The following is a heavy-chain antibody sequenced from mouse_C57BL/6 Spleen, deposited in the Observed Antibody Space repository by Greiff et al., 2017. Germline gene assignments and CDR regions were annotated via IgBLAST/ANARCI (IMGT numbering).Heavy chain of an antibody. CDR1: GYTFTSYW. V-gene: IGHV1-52*01. CDR3: ALDSSGYAYATHY. CDR2: IDPSDSET. D-gene: IGHD3-2*02. J-gene: IGHJ4*01. Sequence: VQLQQPWAELVRPGSSVKLSCKASGYTFTSYWMHWVKQRPIQGLEWIGNIDPSDSETPYNQKFKDKATLTVDKSSSTAYMQLSSLTSEDSAVYYCALDSSGYAYATHYWGQGTSVSVSS.